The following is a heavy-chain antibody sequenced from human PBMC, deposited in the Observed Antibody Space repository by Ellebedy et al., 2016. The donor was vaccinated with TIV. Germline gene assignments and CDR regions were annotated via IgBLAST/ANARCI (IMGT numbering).Heavy chain of an antibody. CDR1: GYTFTGYY. CDR3: ARFIRFVGYCSSTSCRGAFDI. CDR2: INPNSGGT. J-gene: IGHJ3*02. V-gene: IGHV1-2*02. Sequence: ASVKVSXXASGYTFTGYYMHWVRQAPGQGLEWMGWINPNSGGTNYAQKFQGRVTMTRDTSISTAYMELSRLRSDDTAVYYCARFIRFVGYCSSTSCRGAFDIWGQGTMVTVSS. D-gene: IGHD2-2*01.